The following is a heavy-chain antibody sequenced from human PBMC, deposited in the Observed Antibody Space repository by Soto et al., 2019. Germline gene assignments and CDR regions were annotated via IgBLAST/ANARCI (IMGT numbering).Heavy chain of an antibody. D-gene: IGHD6-19*01. CDR2: INCNDGAT. CDR1: GYPFTGYH. J-gene: IGHJ3*02. Sequence: ASVKVSCKASGYPFTGYHMHWVRQAPGQGLEWMGWINCNDGATMYAQKFRGRVTMTRDTSISTAYVELSRLKSDDTALYYCARGPNLAVASFDIWGQGTMVTV. V-gene: IGHV1-2*02. CDR3: ARGPNLAVASFDI.